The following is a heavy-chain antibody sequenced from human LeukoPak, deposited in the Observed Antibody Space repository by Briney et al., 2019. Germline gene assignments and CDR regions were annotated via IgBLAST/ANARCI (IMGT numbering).Heavy chain of an antibody. D-gene: IGHD1-26*01. CDR3: AREPTSGSLYFDY. Sequence: ASVKVSCKASGYTFTSSYVHWVRQAPGQGLEWMGMINPSDDATNYAKKFQGRVTMTRDTSTSTVYMEPNSLRSGDTAVYYCAREPTSGSLYFDYWGQGTLVTVSS. CDR1: GYTFTSSY. CDR2: INPSDDAT. V-gene: IGHV1-46*01. J-gene: IGHJ4*02.